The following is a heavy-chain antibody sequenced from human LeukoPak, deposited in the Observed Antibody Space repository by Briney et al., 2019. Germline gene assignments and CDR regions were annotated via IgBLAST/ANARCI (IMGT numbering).Heavy chain of an antibody. V-gene: IGHV1-2*02. CDR3: ARDGVGYYDSSGYYYFQH. D-gene: IGHD3-22*01. J-gene: IGHJ1*01. Sequence: EASVKVSCKASGYTFTGYYMHWVRQAPGQGLEWMGWINPNSGGTNYAQKFQGRVTMTRGTSISTAYMELSRLRSDDTAVYYCARDGVGYYDSSGYYYFQHWGQGTLVTVSS. CDR2: INPNSGGT. CDR1: GYTFTGYY.